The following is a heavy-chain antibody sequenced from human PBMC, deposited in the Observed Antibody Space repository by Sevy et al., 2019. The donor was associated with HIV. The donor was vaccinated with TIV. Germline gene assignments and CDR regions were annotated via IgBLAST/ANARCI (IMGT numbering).Heavy chain of an antibody. J-gene: IGHJ6*02. CDR3: ARDRVRGTTGYYYYYGMDV. CDR1: GFTVSDNF. CDR2: IYTGGTT. V-gene: IGHV3-66*01. Sequence: GGSLRLSCAASGFTVSDNFMTWVRQAPGKGLEWVSVIYTGGTTYYADSVKGRFTISRDNSKNKLYLQMNSLRAGDTAVYYCARDRVRGTTGYYYYYGMDVWGQGTTVTVSS. D-gene: IGHD1-1*01.